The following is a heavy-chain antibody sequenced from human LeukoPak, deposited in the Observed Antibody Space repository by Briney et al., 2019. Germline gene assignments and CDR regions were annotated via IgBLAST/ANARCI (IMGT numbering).Heavy chain of an antibody. J-gene: IGHJ6*02. V-gene: IGHV3-74*01. CDR1: RFTFSSYW. D-gene: IGHD1-26*01. CDR2: INNDGGST. CDR3: ARDWDTDGMDV. Sequence: GGSLRLSCAASRFTFSSYWMHWVRQAPGKGLVWVSRINNDGGSTNYADSVKGRFTISRDNAKNTLYLQMNSLRAEDTAVYYCARDWDTDGMDVWGQGTTVTVSS.